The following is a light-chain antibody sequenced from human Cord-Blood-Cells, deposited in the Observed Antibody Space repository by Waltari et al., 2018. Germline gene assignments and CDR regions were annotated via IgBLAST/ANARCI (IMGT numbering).Light chain of an antibody. V-gene: IGLV2-14*01. CDR3: SSYTSSSTLYV. CDR2: EVS. Sequence: QSALTQPASVSGSPGQSITISCTGTSSDVGGYNYVSWYQPHPGKAPKLMMYEVSNRPSGVSNRFSGSKSGNTASLTISGLQAEDEADYYCSSYTSSSTLYVFGTGTKVTVL. J-gene: IGLJ1*01. CDR1: SSDVGGYNY.